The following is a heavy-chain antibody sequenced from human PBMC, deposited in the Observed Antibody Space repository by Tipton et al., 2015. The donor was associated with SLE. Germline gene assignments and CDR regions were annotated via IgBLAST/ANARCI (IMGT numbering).Heavy chain of an antibody. CDR1: GGSFSGYY. V-gene: IGHV4-34*01. Sequence: TLSLTCAVYGGSFSGYYWSWIRQPPGKGLEWIGEINHSGGTNYNPSLKSRVTISVDTSKNQFSLKLSSVTAADTAVNYCARGSGGHSGSYFGAFDIWGQGTMVTVSS. CDR3: ARGSGGHSGSYFGAFDI. J-gene: IGHJ3*02. D-gene: IGHD1-26*01. CDR2: INHSGGT.